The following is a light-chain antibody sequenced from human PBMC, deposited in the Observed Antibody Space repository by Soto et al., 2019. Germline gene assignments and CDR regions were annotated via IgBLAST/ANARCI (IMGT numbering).Light chain of an antibody. Sequence: QSVLTQPASVSGSPGQSITISCAGASSDVGSSNLVSWYQHHPGKAPKLMIHEGSKRPSGVSNRFSGSKSGNTASLTISGLQAEDEADYYCCSFAGSSTYVVFGGGTKLTVL. V-gene: IGLV2-23*01. CDR2: EGS. J-gene: IGLJ2*01. CDR1: SSDVGSSNL. CDR3: CSFAGSSTYVV.